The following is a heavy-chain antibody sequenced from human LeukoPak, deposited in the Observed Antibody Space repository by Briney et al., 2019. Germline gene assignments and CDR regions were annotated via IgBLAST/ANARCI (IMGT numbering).Heavy chain of an antibody. Sequence: ASVKVSCKASGGTFRTFAVTWVRQAPGQGLEWMGRINPLFGTTDYAQKFQGRVTITTDESKNTAYLELNSLRRGETAVYYCARARTEVVPDALGIWGQGTLSPSPQ. V-gene: IGHV1-69*05. D-gene: IGHD2-2*01. CDR1: GGTFRTFA. CDR3: ARARTEVVPDALGI. CDR2: INPLFGTT. J-gene: IGHJ4*02.